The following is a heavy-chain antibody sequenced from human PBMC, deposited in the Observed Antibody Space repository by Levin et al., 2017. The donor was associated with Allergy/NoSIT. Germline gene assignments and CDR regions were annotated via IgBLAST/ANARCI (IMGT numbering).Heavy chain of an antibody. J-gene: IGHJ3*01. CDR1: GFSFSDHY. CDR3: ATGFAPDSVALDV. V-gene: IGHV3-72*01. CDR2: SRGKANSYTT. D-gene: IGHD2-2*01. Sequence: HAGGSLRLSCAASGFSFSDHYIEWVRQAPGKGLEWVGRSRGKANSYTTEYAASVKGRFTISRAESQSSLYLQMNSLKTEDTAVYSCATGFAPDSVALDVWGQGTMVTVSS.